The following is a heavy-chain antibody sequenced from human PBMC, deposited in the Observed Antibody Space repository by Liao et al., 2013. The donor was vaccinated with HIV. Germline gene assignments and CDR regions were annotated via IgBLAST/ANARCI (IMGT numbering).Heavy chain of an antibody. J-gene: IGHJ2*01. V-gene: IGHV4-39*07. CDR1: GGSISSASYY. Sequence: QVQLQESGPGLVKPSQTLSLTCSVSGGSISSASYYWGWIRQPPGKGLEWIGSIYYSGSTYYNPSLKSRVTISVDTSKNQFSLKLSSVTAADTAVYYCARVNFHCSSTSCYMFHFDLWAVAPWSLSPQ. CDR3: ARVNFHCSSTSCYMFHFDL. CDR2: IYYSGST. D-gene: IGHD2-2*02.